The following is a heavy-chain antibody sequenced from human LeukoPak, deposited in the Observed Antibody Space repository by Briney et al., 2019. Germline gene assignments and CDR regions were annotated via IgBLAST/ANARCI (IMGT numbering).Heavy chain of an antibody. CDR2: ISSGSHYI. J-gene: IGHJ6*04. Sequence: RAGGSLRLSCAASGFTFSSYSMNWVRQTPGKGLEWVSSISSGSHYIHYADSVEGRFTISRDNAKNSLYLQMNSLRAEDTAVYYCARDPNYDRGVWGKGTTVTVSS. CDR3: ARDPNYDRGV. CDR1: GFTFSSYS. V-gene: IGHV3-21*01. D-gene: IGHD3-3*01.